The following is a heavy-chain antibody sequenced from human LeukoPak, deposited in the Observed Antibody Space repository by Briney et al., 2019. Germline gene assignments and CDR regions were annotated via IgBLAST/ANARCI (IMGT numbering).Heavy chain of an antibody. CDR3: ARGGWYFDY. V-gene: IGHV3-7*04. CDR1: GFTLSDHW. J-gene: IGHJ4*02. CDR2: IWQDGSKK. Sequence: VGSLRLSCAASGFTLSDHWMTWVRQAPGKGLEWVAYIWQDGSKKYYVDSVKGRFTISRDNSKNSLYLQMNSLRAEDTAVYYCARGGWYFDYWGQGTLVTVSS. D-gene: IGHD6-19*01.